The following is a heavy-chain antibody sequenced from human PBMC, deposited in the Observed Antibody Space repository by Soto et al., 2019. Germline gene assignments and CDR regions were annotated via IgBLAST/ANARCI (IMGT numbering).Heavy chain of an antibody. CDR2: MNPNTGNS. CDR1: GYTFTSYD. V-gene: IGHV1-8*01. CDR3: ARRAETNGWNGFGADKYYFDC. J-gene: IGHJ4*02. D-gene: IGHD1-1*01. Sequence: QVQLVQSGAEVRKPGASVKVSCEASGYTFTSYDIYWVRQATGQGLAWMGWMNPNTGNSAYAQKFQGRVTVTSDTSINTVHMELSSLRAEDTAVYYCARRAETNGWNGFGADKYYFDCWGQGTLVTVSS.